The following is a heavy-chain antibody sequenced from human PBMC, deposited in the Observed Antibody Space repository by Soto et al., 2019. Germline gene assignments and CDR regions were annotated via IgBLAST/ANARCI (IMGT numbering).Heavy chain of an antibody. CDR1: GFTFSNAW. V-gene: IGHV3-15*07. J-gene: IGHJ4*02. CDR2: IKSKTDGGTT. D-gene: IGHD3-3*01. Sequence: EVQLVESGGGLVKPGGSLRLSCAASGFTFSNAWMNWLRQAPGKGLEWVGRIKSKTDGGTTDYAAPVKGRFTISRDDSKNTLDLQMNSLKTDDTAVYYCTTGVRDGYYDFLLCFDYGGQGTLVTVSS. CDR3: TTGVRDGYYDFLLCFDY.